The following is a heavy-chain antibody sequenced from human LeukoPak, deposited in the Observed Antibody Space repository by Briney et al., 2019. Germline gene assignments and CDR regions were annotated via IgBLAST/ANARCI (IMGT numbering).Heavy chain of an antibody. D-gene: IGHD1-26*01. CDR3: ARALSGSPAVFDS. CDR1: TDSLSGYY. V-gene: IGHV4-59*08. J-gene: IGHJ4*02. Sequence: SDTLALICAVSTDSLSGYYWSCVRQPPGKGLEWIGVRYYSGASNYTPSLRGRVTISVDRPKSQVSLKITSVTAADTAVYCCARALSGSPAVFDSWGQGTLVSVSS. CDR2: RYYSGAS.